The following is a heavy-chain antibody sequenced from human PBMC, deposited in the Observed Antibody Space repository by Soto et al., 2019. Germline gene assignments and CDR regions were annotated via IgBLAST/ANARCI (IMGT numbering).Heavy chain of an antibody. CDR1: RYTFTSYA. D-gene: IGHD2-2*02. V-gene: IGHV1-3*01. CDR3: ASDYCSSTSCYTSDY. CDR2: INAGNGNT. J-gene: IGHJ4*02. Sequence: ASVMVSCKASRYTFTSYAMYWVPQAPGQRLEWMGWINAGNGNTKYSQKFQGRVTITRDTSASTAYMELSSLRSEDTAVYYCASDYCSSTSCYTSDYWGQGTLVTVPS.